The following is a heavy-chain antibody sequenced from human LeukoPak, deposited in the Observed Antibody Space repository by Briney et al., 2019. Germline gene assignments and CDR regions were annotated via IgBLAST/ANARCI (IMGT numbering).Heavy chain of an antibody. CDR2: MNPNSGNT. CDR1: GYTFTSYD. D-gene: IGHD2-21*02. J-gene: IGHJ6*02. Sequence: ASVKVSCKASGYTFTSYDINWVRQATGQGLEWMGWMNPNSGNTGYAQKFQGRVTMTRNTSISTAYMELSSLRSEDTAVYYCARYCGGDCYGLTYYYYGMDVWGQGTTVTVSS. CDR3: ARYCGGDCYGLTYYYYGMDV. V-gene: IGHV1-8*01.